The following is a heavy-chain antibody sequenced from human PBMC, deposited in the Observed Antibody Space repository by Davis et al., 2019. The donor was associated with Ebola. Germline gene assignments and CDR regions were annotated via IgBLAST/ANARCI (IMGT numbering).Heavy chain of an antibody. J-gene: IGHJ4*02. V-gene: IGHV3-23*01. D-gene: IGHD6-19*01. CDR1: GFTFSNYA. CDR3: AKGGYSSGWNEGY. Sequence: GGSLRLSCAASGFTFSNYAMNWVRQAPGKGLEWVSGISGGGRSADYGDSVKGRFTISRDNAKNTLYLQMNSLRAEDTAVYYCAKGGYSSGWNEGYWGQGTLVTVSS. CDR2: ISGGGRSA.